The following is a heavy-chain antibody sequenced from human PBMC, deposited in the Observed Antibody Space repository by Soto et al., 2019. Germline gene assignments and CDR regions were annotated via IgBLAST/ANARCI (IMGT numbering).Heavy chain of an antibody. CDR2: TSSSGSNI. CDR3: ARGTGELDH. V-gene: IGHV3-11*01. CDR1: GFTFSDYY. D-gene: IGHD1-26*01. Sequence: QVQLVESGGGLVKPGGSLRLSCAASGFTFSDYYMSWIRQAPGKGLEWVSYTSSSGSNIYYTDSGKGRFTISRDNAKTSLYRQMNSLGAEDPAMYYCARGTGELDHWGRGTLVTVSS. J-gene: IGHJ4*02.